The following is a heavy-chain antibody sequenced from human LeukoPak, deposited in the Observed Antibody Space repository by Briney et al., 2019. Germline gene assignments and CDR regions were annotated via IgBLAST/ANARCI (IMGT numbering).Heavy chain of an antibody. Sequence: TGGSLRLSCAVSGXIFNSYAMSWVRQAPGKGLEWVSSISASGGSTYHADSVKGRFTISRDNSKNTVHLQMNSLRADDTALYYCAKGALAAAGSGFEYWGQGTLVTVFS. CDR3: AKGALAAAGSGFEY. CDR1: GXIFNSYA. D-gene: IGHD6-13*01. V-gene: IGHV3-23*01. CDR2: ISASGGST. J-gene: IGHJ4*02.